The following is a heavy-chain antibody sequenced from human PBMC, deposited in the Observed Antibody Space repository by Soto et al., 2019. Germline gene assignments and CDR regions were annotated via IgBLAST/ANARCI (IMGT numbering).Heavy chain of an antibody. CDR1: GGSISSYY. D-gene: IGHD2-2*02. CDR2: IYTSGST. CDR3: AREGCSSTSCYNYGMDV. Sequence: PSETLSLTCTVSGGSISSYYWSWIRQPAGKGLEWIGRIYTSGSTNYNPSLKSRVTMSVDTSKNQFSLKLSSVTAADTAVYYCAREGCSSTSCYNYGMDVWGQGTTVTVSS. V-gene: IGHV4-4*07. J-gene: IGHJ6*02.